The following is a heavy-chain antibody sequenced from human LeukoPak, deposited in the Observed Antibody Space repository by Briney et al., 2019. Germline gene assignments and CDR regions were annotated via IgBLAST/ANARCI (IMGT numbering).Heavy chain of an antibody. Sequence: SETLSLTCSVSGGSISSSSYNWCWIRQPPGKGLEWIGNIDYSGNTYYNPSLQSRITISVDKSKNQFSLKLNSVTPEDAAVYYCTTGWASAIWGQGTMVTVSS. CDR1: GGSISSSSYN. J-gene: IGHJ3*02. V-gene: IGHV4-39*01. CDR2: IDYSGNT. CDR3: TTGWASAI. D-gene: IGHD1-1*01.